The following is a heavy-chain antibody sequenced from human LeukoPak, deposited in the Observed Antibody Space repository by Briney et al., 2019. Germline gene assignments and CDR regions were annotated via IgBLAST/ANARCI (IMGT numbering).Heavy chain of an antibody. CDR2: ISVSGRAT. D-gene: IGHD6-13*01. J-gene: IGHJ4*02. V-gene: IGHV3-23*01. CDR3: ARWSQATAGRGYYFEY. Sequence: GRPAPGEGREWGLGISVSGRATAYADSVKVRFPFSRANSKNTLSWHMSRLGAEDTAGYYCARWSQATAGRGYYFEYWGQGALVTVSS.